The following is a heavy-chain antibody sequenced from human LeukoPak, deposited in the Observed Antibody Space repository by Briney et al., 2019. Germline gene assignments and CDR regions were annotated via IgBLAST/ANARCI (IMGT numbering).Heavy chain of an antibody. V-gene: IGHV4-34*01. CDR3: ARVEMATIVVYY. J-gene: IGHJ4*02. CDR1: GGSFSGYY. CDR2: INHSGST. Sequence: SETLSLTCAVYGGSFSGYYWSWIRQPPGKGLEWIGEINHSGSTNYNPSLKSRVTISVDTSKNQFSLKLSSVTAADTAVYYCARVEMATIVVYYWGQGTLVTVSS. D-gene: IGHD5-12*01.